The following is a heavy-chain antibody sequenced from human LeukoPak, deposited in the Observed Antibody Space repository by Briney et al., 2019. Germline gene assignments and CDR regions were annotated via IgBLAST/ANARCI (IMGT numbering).Heavy chain of an antibody. D-gene: IGHD2-2*01. CDR3: AGQIYCSSTSCPYYYYYMDV. CDR1: GYTISSGYY. Sequence: SETLSLTCTVSGYTISSGYYWSWIRQPPGKGLEWIGEINHSGSTNYNPSLKSRVTISVDTSKNQFSLKLSSVTAADTAVYYCAGQIYCSSTSCPYYYYYMDVWGKGTTVTVSS. V-gene: IGHV4-34*08. J-gene: IGHJ6*03. CDR2: INHSGST.